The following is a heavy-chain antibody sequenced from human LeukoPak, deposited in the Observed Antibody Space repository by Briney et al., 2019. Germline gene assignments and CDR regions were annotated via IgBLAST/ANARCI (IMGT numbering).Heavy chain of an antibody. CDR1: GGSVSSGSNY. Sequence: SETLSLTCTVSGGSVSSGSNYWSWIRQPPGKGLEWIGSIYHSGSTTYNPSLKSRVTISLDTSTNHFSLRLTSVTAADTAVFYCASGMYFFDSWGQGTPVTVSS. CDR2: IYHSGST. V-gene: IGHV4-61*03. J-gene: IGHJ4*02. CDR3: ASGMYFFDS.